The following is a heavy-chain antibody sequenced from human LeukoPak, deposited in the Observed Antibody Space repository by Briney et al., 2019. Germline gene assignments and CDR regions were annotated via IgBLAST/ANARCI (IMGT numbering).Heavy chain of an antibody. V-gene: IGHV3-21*01. Sequence: GGSLRLSCAASGFTFSSYSMNWVRQAPGKGLEWVSSISSSSSYIYYADSVKGRFTISRDNAKNSLYLQMNSLRAEDTAVYYCAREKVGATLGLFDPWGQGTLVTVSS. CDR2: ISSSSSYI. J-gene: IGHJ5*02. D-gene: IGHD1-26*01. CDR3: AREKVGATLGLFDP. CDR1: GFTFSSYS.